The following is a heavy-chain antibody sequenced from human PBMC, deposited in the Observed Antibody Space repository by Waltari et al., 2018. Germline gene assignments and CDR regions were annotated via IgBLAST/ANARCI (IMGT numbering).Heavy chain of an antibody. J-gene: IGHJ3*02. V-gene: IGHV4-59*01. CDR2: IYYSGST. CDR1: GGSISSYY. Sequence: QVQLQESGPGLVKPSETLSLTCTVSGGSISSYYWSWIRQPPGKGLEWIGYIYYSGSTNYNPSLKSRVTISVDTSKNQFALKLSSVTAADTAVYYCAKSPLRTYYYGSGSYPDAVDIWGQGTMVTVSS. D-gene: IGHD3-10*01. CDR3: AKSPLRTYYYGSGSYPDAVDI.